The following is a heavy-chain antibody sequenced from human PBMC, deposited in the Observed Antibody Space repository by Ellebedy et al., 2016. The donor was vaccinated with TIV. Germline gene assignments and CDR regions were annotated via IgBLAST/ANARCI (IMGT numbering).Heavy chain of an antibody. CDR3: AKSNGFYNWFNP. J-gene: IGHJ5*02. CDR1: LSTFGSFA. Sequence: SVKVSCXASLSTFGSFALSWVRQAPGQGLEWMGGIIPLFDKTQYAQKFQGRLTFSADDSTSTAYMELSSLRSDDTAVYYCAKSNGFYNWFNPWGQGTLVAVLS. D-gene: IGHD2-8*01. CDR2: IIPLFDKT. V-gene: IGHV1-69*13.